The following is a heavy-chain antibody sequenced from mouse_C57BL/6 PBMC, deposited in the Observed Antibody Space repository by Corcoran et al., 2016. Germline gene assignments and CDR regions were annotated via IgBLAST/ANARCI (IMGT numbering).Heavy chain of an antibody. D-gene: IGHD1-1*01. V-gene: IGHV1-76*01. CDR1: GCTFTDGY. Sequence: QVQLKQSGAELVRPGASVKLSCKASGCTFTDGYINWVKQRPGQGLERIARIYPGSGNTYYNEKFKGKATLTAEKSSSTAYRQLSSQTSEDSAVYVWARADGSSPFDYLCQGSTLTVSS. CDR3: ARADGSSPFDY. CDR2: IYPGSGNT. J-gene: IGHJ2*01.